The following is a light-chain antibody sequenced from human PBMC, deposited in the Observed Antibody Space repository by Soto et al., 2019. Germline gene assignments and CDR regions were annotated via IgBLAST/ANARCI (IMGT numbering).Light chain of an antibody. CDR3: QQYRTAPPSWT. Sequence: ELVLTQSPGTLSLSPGDRATLSCRASQSVSSTYLAWYQQRPGQAPRLLIYSSASRASGIPDSFSGSGSGTDFTLTISRLEPEDFAVYYCQQYRTAPPSWTVGQWTKVEVK. J-gene: IGKJ1*01. CDR2: SSA. V-gene: IGKV3-20*01. CDR1: QSVSSTY.